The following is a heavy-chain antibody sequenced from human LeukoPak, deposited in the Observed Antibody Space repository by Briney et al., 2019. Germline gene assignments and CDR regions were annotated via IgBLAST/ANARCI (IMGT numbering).Heavy chain of an antibody. D-gene: IGHD1-26*01. CDR3: AKAARGSYYAVDY. J-gene: IGHJ4*02. CDR2: ISGSGSST. V-gene: IGHV3-23*01. Sequence: PGGSLRLSCAASGFTFSTYAMSWVRQAPGKGLEWVSGISGSGSSTFDADSVKGRFTISRDNSKNTLYLQMNSLRAEDTAVYYCAKAARGSYYAVDYWGQGNLVTVSS. CDR1: GFTFSTYA.